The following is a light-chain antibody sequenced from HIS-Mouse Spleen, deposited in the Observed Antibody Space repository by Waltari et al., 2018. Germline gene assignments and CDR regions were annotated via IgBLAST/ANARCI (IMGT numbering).Light chain of an antibody. CDR1: QSVSSY. CDR3: QQRSNWNT. V-gene: IGKV3-11*01. J-gene: IGKJ2*01. CDR2: DAA. Sequence: EIVLTQSPATLSLSPGERATLSCRASQSVSSYLACYQQKPGQAPRLRIYDAANRATGIPARFSGSGSGTDFTLTISSLEPEDFAVYYCQQRSNWNTFGQGTKLEIK.